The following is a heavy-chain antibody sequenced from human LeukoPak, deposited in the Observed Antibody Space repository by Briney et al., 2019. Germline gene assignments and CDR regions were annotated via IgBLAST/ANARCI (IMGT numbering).Heavy chain of an antibody. J-gene: IGHJ3*02. CDR2: IYYSGST. Sequence: SETLSLTCTASGGSISSYYWSWIRQPPGKGLEWIGYIYYSGSTNYNPSLKSRVTISVDTSKNQFSLKLSSVTAADTAVYYCARISREAFDIWGQGTMVTVSS. D-gene: IGHD5-24*01. CDR1: GGSISSYY. V-gene: IGHV4-59*01. CDR3: ARISREAFDI.